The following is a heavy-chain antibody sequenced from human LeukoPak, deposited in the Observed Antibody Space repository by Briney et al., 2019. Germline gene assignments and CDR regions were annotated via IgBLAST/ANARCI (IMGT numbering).Heavy chain of an antibody. CDR1: GYTFTSYG. J-gene: IGHJ6*04. CDR2: ISAYNGNT. V-gene: IGHV1-18*01. CDR3: AGDLGCSSTSCYRMDV. D-gene: IGHD2-2*01. Sequence: ASVKVSCKASGYTFTSYGISWVRQAPGQGLEWMGWISAYNGNTNYAQKLQGRVTMTTDTSTSTAYMELRSLRSDDTAVYYCAGDLGCSSTSCYRMDVWGKGTTVTISS.